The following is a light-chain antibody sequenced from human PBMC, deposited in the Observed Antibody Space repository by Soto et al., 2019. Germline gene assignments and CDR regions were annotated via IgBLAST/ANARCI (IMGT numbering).Light chain of an antibody. CDR3: SSYAGSNNWV. Sequence: QSALTQPPSASGSPGQSVTISCTGTSSDVGDYNYVSWYQQYPGKAPKLMIYEVSKRPSGVPDRFSGSKSGNTASLTVSGLQAEDEVDYYCSSYAGSNNWVFGGGTKLTVL. CDR1: SSDVGDYNY. V-gene: IGLV2-8*01. CDR2: EVS. J-gene: IGLJ3*02.